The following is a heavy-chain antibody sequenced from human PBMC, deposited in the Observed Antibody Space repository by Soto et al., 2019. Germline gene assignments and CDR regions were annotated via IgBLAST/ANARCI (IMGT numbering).Heavy chain of an antibody. Sequence: QVQLVQSGAEVKKPGASVKVSCKASGYTFTSYDINWVRQATGQGLEWMGWMNPNSGNTGYAQKFQGRVTMTRNTSISTAYMELSSLSSEDTAVYYCASPARNYDFWSGYSFDIWGQGTMVTVSS. CDR3: ASPARNYDFWSGYSFDI. CDR1: GYTFTSYD. D-gene: IGHD3-3*01. V-gene: IGHV1-8*01. J-gene: IGHJ3*02. CDR2: MNPNSGNT.